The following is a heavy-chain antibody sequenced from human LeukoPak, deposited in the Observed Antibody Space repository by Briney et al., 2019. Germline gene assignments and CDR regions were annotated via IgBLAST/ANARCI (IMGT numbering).Heavy chain of an antibody. J-gene: IGHJ5*02. CDR1: GGTFSSYA. CDR3: ARDYVVVPAAIGWFDP. Sequence: SVKVSCKASGGTFSSYAISWVRQAPGQGLEWMGGIIPIFGTANYAQKFQGRVTITADESTSTAYMELSSLRSEDTAVYYCARDYVVVPAAIGWFDPWGQGTLVTVSS. D-gene: IGHD2-2*01. V-gene: IGHV1-69*01. CDR2: IIPIFGTA.